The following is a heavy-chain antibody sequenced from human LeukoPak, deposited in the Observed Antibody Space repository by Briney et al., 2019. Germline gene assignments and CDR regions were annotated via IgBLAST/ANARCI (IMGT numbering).Heavy chain of an antibody. J-gene: IGHJ5*02. CDR1: GGXISSSSYY. Sequence: PSETLSLTCTVSGGXISSSSYYWGWIRRPPGKGLEWIGSIYYSGSTYYNPSLKSRVTISVDTSKNQFSLKLSSVTAADTAVYYCARHFNWFDPWGQGTLVTVSS. V-gene: IGHV4-39*01. CDR2: IYYSGST. CDR3: ARHFNWFDP.